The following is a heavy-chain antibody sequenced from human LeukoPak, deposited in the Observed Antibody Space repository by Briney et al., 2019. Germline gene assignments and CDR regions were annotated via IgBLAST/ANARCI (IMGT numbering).Heavy chain of an antibody. V-gene: IGHV3-48*03. CDR1: GFTFSSYE. J-gene: IGHJ4*02. CDR3: ASGYDLPY. D-gene: IGHD5-12*01. Sequence: GGSLRLSCAASGFTFSSYEMNWVRQAPGKGLEWVSYISRSGSTIYYADSVKVRLTISRDNAKNSLYLQMNSLRAEDTAVYYCASGYDLPYWGQGTLVTVSS. CDR2: ISRSGSTI.